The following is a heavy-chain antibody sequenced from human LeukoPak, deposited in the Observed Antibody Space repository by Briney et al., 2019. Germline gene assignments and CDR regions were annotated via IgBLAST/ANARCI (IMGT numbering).Heavy chain of an antibody. D-gene: IGHD6-6*01. CDR1: GGTFSSYA. CDR2: IITIFGTA. V-gene: IGHV1-69*01. Sequence: ASVKVSCKASGGTFSSYAISWVRQAPGKGLEWVGGIITIFGTANYAQKFQGRVTITAEESTSTAYMELSSLRSEDTAVYYCARGGSYYYYGMDVWGQGTTVTVPS. J-gene: IGHJ6*02. CDR3: ARGGSYYYYGMDV.